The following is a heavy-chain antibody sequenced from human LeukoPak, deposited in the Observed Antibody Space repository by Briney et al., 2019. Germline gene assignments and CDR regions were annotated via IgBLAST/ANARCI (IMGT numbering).Heavy chain of an antibody. J-gene: IGHJ4*02. CDR1: GYIFIGYY. V-gene: IGHV1-2*02. CDR3: ARDPNWGWRGYFDY. D-gene: IGHD7-27*01. CDR2: INANSGGT. Sequence: ASVKVSCKASGYIFIGYYIHWVRQAPGQGPEWMGWINANSGGTEYAQKFQGRVTMSRDASINTAYMELSRLRLDDTAVYYCARDPNWGWRGYFDYWGQGTLVTVSS.